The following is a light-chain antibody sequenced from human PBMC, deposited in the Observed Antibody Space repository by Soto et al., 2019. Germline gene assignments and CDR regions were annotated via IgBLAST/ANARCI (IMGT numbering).Light chain of an antibody. CDR1: QSVSNNY. CDR3: QQYGSSGT. CDR2: GAS. V-gene: IGKV3-20*01. J-gene: IGKJ1*01. Sequence: EIVLTQSPGTLSLSTGERATRXXRASQSVSNNYLAWYQQKPGQAPRXLIYGASNRATGIPDRFSGSGSGTDFTLTISRLEPEDFAVYYCQQYGSSGTFGQGTKVDIK.